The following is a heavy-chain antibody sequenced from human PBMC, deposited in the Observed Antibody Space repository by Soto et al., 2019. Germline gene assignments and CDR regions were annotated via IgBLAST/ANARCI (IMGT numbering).Heavy chain of an antibody. CDR3: AGSGGIQLGIAVGAFDI. Sequence: SETLSLTCAVSSGSISSSNWWSWVRQPPGKGLEWIGEIYHSGSTNYNPSLKSRVTISVDKSKNQFSLKLSSVTAADTAVYYCAGSGGIQLGIAVGAFDIWGQGTMVTVSS. CDR1: SGSISSSNW. CDR2: IYHSGST. J-gene: IGHJ3*02. D-gene: IGHD6-19*01. V-gene: IGHV4-4*02.